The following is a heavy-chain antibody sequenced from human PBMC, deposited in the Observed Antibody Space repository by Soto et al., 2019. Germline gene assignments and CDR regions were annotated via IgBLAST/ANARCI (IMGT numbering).Heavy chain of an antibody. V-gene: IGHV1-3*01. J-gene: IGHJ3*02. Sequence: ASVKVSCKASGYIFINYAMHWVRQAPGQRLEWMGWINAGNGNTKYSQNFQGGVTITRETSASTAYMELSSLRSEDTAVYFCARDSGSSGYNAFDIWGQGTMVTVSS. CDR2: INAGNGNT. CDR1: GYIFINYA. D-gene: IGHD3-22*01. CDR3: ARDSGSSGYNAFDI.